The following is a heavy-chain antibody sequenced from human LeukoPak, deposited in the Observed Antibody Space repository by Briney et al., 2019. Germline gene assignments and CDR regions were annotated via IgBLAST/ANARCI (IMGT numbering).Heavy chain of an antibody. CDR2: INPNSGGT. CDR3: ARGELIGYCRSTSCYYLDY. Sequence: ASVKISCKASGYTFTGYYMHWVRQAPGQGLEWMGWINPNSGGTNYAQTFQGRVTMTRDTSISTAYMELSRLRSDDTAVYYCARGELIGYCRSTSCYYLDYWGQGTLVTVSS. V-gene: IGHV1-2*02. J-gene: IGHJ4*02. CDR1: GYTFTGYY. D-gene: IGHD2-2*01.